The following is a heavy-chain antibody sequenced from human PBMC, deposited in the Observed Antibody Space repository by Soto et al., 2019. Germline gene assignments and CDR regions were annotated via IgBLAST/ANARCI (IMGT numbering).Heavy chain of an antibody. CDR3: ARHVDYGDYPTDY. CDR2: IYYSGST. D-gene: IGHD4-17*01. J-gene: IGHJ4*01. V-gene: IGHV4-39*01. CDR1: GGAVSSSSYY. Sequence: QLQLQESGPELVKPSETLSLTCTVSGGAVSSSSYYWGWIRQPPGKGLEWIGSIYYSGSTYYNPSLKSRVTVSGDTSKSQFSLRLSSVTAADTAVYYCARHVDYGDYPTDYWGHVTLVTVSS.